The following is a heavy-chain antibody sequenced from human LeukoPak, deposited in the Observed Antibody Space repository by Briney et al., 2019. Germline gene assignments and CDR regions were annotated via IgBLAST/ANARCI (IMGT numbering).Heavy chain of an antibody. J-gene: IGHJ5*02. CDR3: TTVPASPSPDP. CDR1: GFTFSDAW. V-gene: IGHV3-15*01. D-gene: IGHD2-2*01. CDR2: IKSKTDGWTT. Sequence: GGSLRLSCAAPGFTFSDAWMSWGRQALGRGLEWIGRIKSKTDGWTTDYASPVKGRFTISRDDSKNTLYLQMNSLKIEDTAVYYCTTVPASPSPDPWGQGTLVTVSS.